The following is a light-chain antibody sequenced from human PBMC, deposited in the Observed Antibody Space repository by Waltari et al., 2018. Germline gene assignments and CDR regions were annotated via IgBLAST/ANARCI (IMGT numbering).Light chain of an antibody. J-gene: IGLJ2*01. CDR2: DVS. V-gene: IGLV2-14*03. CDR1: SSDVVGYNY. Sequence: QSALTQPASVSGSPGQSITIPCTGTSSDVVGYNYVPWYQQHQGKAPNLMSYDVSNRPSVVSNRFSGSRSGNTASLTISGLQAEDEADYYCSSYISSSTLELFGGGTSLTVL. CDR3: SSYISSSTLEL.